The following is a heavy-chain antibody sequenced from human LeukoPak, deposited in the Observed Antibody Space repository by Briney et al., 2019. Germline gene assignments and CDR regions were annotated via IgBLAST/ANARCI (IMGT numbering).Heavy chain of an antibody. CDR1: RGSISGYS. D-gene: IGHD4/OR15-4a*01. Sequence: PSETLSFTCTVSRGSISGYSWSWIRQSPGGGLEWIGYIYYSGDTAYNPSLRSRVTMSVDTSKNQFSLQLRSMTTADTAVYYCVRGPYGASISKWFDPWGQGTQVIVSP. CDR3: VRGPYGASISKWFDP. J-gene: IGHJ5*02. CDR2: IYYSGDT. V-gene: IGHV4-59*01.